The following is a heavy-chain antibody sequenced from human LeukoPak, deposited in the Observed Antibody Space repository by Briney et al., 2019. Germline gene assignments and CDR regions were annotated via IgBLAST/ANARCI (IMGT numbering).Heavy chain of an antibody. CDR1: GGTFSSYA. CDR2: IIPIFGTA. D-gene: IGHD6-19*01. J-gene: IGHJ4*02. V-gene: IGHV1-69*13. Sequence: ASVKVSCKASGGTFSSYAISWVRQAPGQGLEWMGGIIPIFGTANYAQKFQGRVTITADESTSTAYMELSSLRSEDTAEYYCARSVRQWLVLWNFDYWGQGTLVTVSS. CDR3: ARSVRQWLVLWNFDY.